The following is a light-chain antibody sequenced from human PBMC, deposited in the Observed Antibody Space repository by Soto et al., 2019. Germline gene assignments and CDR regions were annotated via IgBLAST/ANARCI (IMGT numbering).Light chain of an antibody. V-gene: IGKV1-39*01. Sequence: DIQMTQSPSSLSASVGDEVTITFRASQTIMTYLNWYQLKPGKPPRLLIYAASSLQSGVPSRFSGSGSGTDFTLTISSLQPEDFATYSCQQSYNSPQTFGRGTKVDNK. J-gene: IGKJ1*01. CDR1: QTIMTY. CDR2: AAS. CDR3: QQSYNSPQT.